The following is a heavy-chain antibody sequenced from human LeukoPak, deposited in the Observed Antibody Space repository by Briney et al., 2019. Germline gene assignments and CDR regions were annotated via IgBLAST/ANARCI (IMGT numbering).Heavy chain of an antibody. CDR1: GGSISSYY. Sequence: SETLSLTCTVSGGSISSYYWSWIRQPAGKGLEWIGRIYTSGSTNYNPSLKSRVTMSVDTSKNQFSPKLSSVTAADTAVYYCARDRGKGVAARLTYNWFDPWGQGTLVTVSS. CDR2: IYTSGST. D-gene: IGHD6-6*01. J-gene: IGHJ5*02. V-gene: IGHV4-4*07. CDR3: ARDRGKGVAARLTYNWFDP.